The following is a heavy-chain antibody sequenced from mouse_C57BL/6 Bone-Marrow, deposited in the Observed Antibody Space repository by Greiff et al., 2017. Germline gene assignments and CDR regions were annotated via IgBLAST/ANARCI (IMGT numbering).Heavy chain of an antibody. CDR2: IDPETGGT. V-gene: IGHV1-15*01. CDR1: GYKFTDYE. J-gene: IGHJ2*01. D-gene: IGHD2-4*01. CDR3: TRGDYDGVDC. Sequence: VQLQQSGAELVRPGASVTLSCKASGYKFTDYEMHWVKQTPVHGLEWIGAIDPETGGTAYNQKFKGKVILTADKSSSTAYMELRSLTSEDSAVYYCTRGDYDGVDCWGQGTTLTVSS.